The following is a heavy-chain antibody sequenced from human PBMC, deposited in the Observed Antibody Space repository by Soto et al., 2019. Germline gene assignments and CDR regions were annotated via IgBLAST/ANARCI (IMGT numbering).Heavy chain of an antibody. CDR1: GYSFTSYW. CDR3: ARHSIFGVVKYSGYYGMDV. CDR2: IYPGDSDT. D-gene: IGHD3-3*01. V-gene: IGHV5-51*01. J-gene: IGHJ6*02. Sequence: PGESLKISCKGSGYSFTSYWIGWVRQMPGKGLEWMGIIYPGDSDTRYSPSFQGQVTISADKSISTAYLQWSSLKASDTAMYYCARHSIFGVVKYSGYYGMDVWGQGTTVTVSS.